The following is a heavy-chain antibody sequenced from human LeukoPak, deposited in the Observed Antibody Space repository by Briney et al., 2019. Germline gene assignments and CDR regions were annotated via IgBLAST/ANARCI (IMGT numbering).Heavy chain of an antibody. V-gene: IGHV3-21*01. J-gene: IGHJ5*02. CDR2: ISSITSYI. D-gene: IGHD3-10*01. Sequence: GGSLRLSCATSGFTFSSFEMNWVRQAPGKGLEWVSTISSITSYIYYADSVKGRFTISRDNAKNSLYLQMNSLRAEDTAVYYCARSVGSGSYINWFDPWGQGTLVTVSS. CDR3: ARSVGSGSYINWFDP. CDR1: GFTFSSFE.